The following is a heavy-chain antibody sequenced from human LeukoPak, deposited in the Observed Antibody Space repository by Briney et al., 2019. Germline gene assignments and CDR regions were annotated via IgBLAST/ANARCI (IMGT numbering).Heavy chain of an antibody. Sequence: GGSLRLSCAASGFTFTSYAMSWVRQAPGKGLEWVSGFSGSGDSTHYAGSVKGRFTISRDNSENTLYLQMNSLRAEDTAVYYCAKGCSSASCYNQFFDSWGQGTLVTVSS. J-gene: IGHJ4*02. D-gene: IGHD2-2*02. CDR1: GFTFTSYA. V-gene: IGHV3-23*01. CDR2: FSGSGDST. CDR3: AKGCSSASCYNQFFDS.